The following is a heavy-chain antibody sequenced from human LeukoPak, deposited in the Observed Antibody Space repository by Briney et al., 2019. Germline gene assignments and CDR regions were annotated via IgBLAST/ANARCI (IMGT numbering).Heavy chain of an antibody. V-gene: IGHV3-21*01. CDR3: ARSYYYDSSGYYYS. CDR2: VSSSSSYI. Sequence: KAGGSLRLSCAASGFTFSSYAMSWVRQAPGKGLEWVSSVSSSSSYIYYADSVKGRFTISRDNAKNSLYLQMNSLRAEDTAVYYCARSYYYDSSGYYYSWGQGTMVTVSS. CDR1: GFTFSSYA. D-gene: IGHD3-22*01. J-gene: IGHJ3*01.